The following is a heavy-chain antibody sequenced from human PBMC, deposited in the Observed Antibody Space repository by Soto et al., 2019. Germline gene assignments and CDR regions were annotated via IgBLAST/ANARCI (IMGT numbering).Heavy chain of an antibody. J-gene: IGHJ4*02. D-gene: IGHD6-13*01. CDR3: ARYYDSTNWYYFDH. CDR2: ISWNGRSI. CDR1: GFTFDDYG. Sequence: EVQLVESGGRVVRPGGSLRLSCEASGFTFDDYGVGWVRLAPGKGLEWVAGISWNGRSITYADSVKGRFTISRDSAKKSLYLQMNSLTAADTAVYHCARYYDSTNWYYFDHWGQGTLVSVSS. V-gene: IGHV3-20*01.